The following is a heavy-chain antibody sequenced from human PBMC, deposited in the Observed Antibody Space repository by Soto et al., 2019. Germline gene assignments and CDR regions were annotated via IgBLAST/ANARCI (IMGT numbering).Heavy chain of an antibody. CDR2: IYYSGTT. V-gene: IGHV4-30-4*01. CDR1: GDSISSGDYY. Sequence: PSETLSLTCTVSGDSISSGDYYWSWVRQSPGKGLEWIGCIYYSGTTYYNPSLETRLTMSVDTSKNQFSLRLSSVTAADTAMYYCASHAPDGYNYWFDPWGQGTPVTVSS. CDR3: ASHAPDGYNYWFDP. D-gene: IGHD5-12*01. J-gene: IGHJ5*02.